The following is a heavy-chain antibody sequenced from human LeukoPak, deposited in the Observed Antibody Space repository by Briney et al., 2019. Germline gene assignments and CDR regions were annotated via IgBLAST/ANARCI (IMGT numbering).Heavy chain of an antibody. D-gene: IGHD2-2*02. V-gene: IGHV4-38-2*02. CDR1: GYSITSGYN. CDR2: IYHSGSA. CDR3: VGYCSSTTCYTRAVDY. Sequence: SETLSLTCTVSGYSITSGYNWAWIRQPPGKVLEWIGSIYHSGSAYYNPSLKSRATISVDTSKNQFSLKLSSVTAADTAVYYCVGYCSSTTCYTRAVDYWGQGTLVAVSS. J-gene: IGHJ4*02.